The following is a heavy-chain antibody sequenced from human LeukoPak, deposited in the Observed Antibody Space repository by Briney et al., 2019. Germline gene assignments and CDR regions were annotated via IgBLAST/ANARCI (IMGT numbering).Heavy chain of an antibody. CDR1: GDSISSSSYY. CDR2: IYYSGST. Sequence: SETLSLTCTVSGDSISSSSYYWSWIRQPPGKGLEWIGYIYYSGSTNYNPSLKSRVTISVDTSKNQFSLKLSSVTAADTAVYYCASGGIVVVPAAHYYYGMDVWGQGTTVTVSS. V-gene: IGHV4-61*05. CDR3: ASGGIVVVPAAHYYYGMDV. D-gene: IGHD2-2*01. J-gene: IGHJ6*02.